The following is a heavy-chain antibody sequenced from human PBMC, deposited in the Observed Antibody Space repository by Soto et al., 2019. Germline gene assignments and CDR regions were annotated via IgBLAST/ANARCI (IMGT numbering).Heavy chain of an antibody. D-gene: IGHD2-8*02. V-gene: IGHV4-31*03. Sequence: SETLSLTCTVSGGSISSGGYYWSWIRQHPGKGLEWIGYIYHSGTTNYNPSLKSRVTISVDTSKNQFSLKLTSVTAADTAVYYCARDKITGLFDYWGQGTLVTVSS. CDR1: GGSISSGGYY. CDR2: IYHSGTT. J-gene: IGHJ4*02. CDR3: ARDKITGLFDY.